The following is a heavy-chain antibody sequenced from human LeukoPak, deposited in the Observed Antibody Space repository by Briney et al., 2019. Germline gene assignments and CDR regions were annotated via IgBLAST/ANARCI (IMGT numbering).Heavy chain of an antibody. D-gene: IGHD3-10*01. V-gene: IGHV6-1*01. CDR2: TYYRSKWYN. Sequence: SQTLSLTCAISGDSVSSNSAAWNWIRQSPSRDLEWLGRTYYRSKWYNDYAVSVKSRITINPDTSKNQFSLQLNSVTPEGTAVYYCARALGITMVRGVIYYYYYMDVWGKGTTVTVSS. CDR3: ARALGITMVRGVIYYYYYMDV. J-gene: IGHJ6*03. CDR1: GDSVSSNSAA.